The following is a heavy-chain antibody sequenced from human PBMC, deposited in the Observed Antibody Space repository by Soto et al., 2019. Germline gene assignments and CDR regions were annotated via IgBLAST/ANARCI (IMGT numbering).Heavy chain of an antibody. V-gene: IGHV1-69*02. CDR3: ASSPPQGWFDP. Sequence: ASVKVSCKASGGTFSSYTISWVRQAPGQGLEWMGRIIPILGIANYAQKFQGRVTITADKSTSTAYMELSSLRSGDTAVYYCASSPPQGWFDPWGQGTLVTVSS. J-gene: IGHJ5*02. CDR2: IIPILGIA. CDR1: GGTFSSYT.